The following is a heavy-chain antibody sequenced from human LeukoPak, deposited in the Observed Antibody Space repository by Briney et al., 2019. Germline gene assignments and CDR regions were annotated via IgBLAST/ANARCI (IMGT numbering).Heavy chain of an antibody. Sequence: PSETLSLTCSFSGGSFSDFYWNWIRQPPGKGLEWIGEINHSGTTNYNPSLESRVTLSVDTSRSQFSLEVKSVTAADTAVYYCARRRRIVRAGFTLWGQGTLVTVSS. J-gene: IGHJ4*02. V-gene: IGHV4-34*01. CDR2: INHSGTT. CDR1: GGSFSDFY. D-gene: IGHD3-16*02. CDR3: ARRRRIVRAGFTL.